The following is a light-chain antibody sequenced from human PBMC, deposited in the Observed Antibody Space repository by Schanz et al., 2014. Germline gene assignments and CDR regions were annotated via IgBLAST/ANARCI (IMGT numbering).Light chain of an antibody. CDR2: DVS. Sequence: QSVLTQPRSVSGSPGQSVAISCTGTSSDVGGYNYVSWYQHHPGKAPKLMIYDVSKRPSGVPDRFSGSKSGNTASLTISGLQAEDEADYYCSSYTSSATRVFGGGTKVTVL. CDR3: SSYTSSATRV. CDR1: SSDVGGYNY. J-gene: IGLJ3*02. V-gene: IGLV2-11*01.